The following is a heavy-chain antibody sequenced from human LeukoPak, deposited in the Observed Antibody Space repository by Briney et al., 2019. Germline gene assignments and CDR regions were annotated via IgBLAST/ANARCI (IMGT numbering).Heavy chain of an antibody. D-gene: IGHD3-3*01. Sequence: GGSLRLSCAASGFTFSGYAMSWVRQAPGRGLEWVSGISGNGGRTSYADPVKGRFTISRDNSKNTLYLRVNSLRAEDTAVYYCAKDGPGDFWSGYYLFDYWGQGTLVTVSS. CDR1: GFTFSGYA. CDR3: AKDGPGDFWSGYYLFDY. V-gene: IGHV3-23*01. J-gene: IGHJ4*02. CDR2: ISGNGGRT.